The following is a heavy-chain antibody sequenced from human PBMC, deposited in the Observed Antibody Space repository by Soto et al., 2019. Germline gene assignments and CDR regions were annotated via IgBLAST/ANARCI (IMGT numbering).Heavy chain of an antibody. D-gene: IGHD3-22*01. CDR3: AGERHHNDRYCFDY. J-gene: IGHJ5*01. V-gene: IGHV3-11*01. CDR1: EFSFSDYY. CDR2: ISSNGSTI. Sequence: GGSLRLSCAASEFSFSDYYMSWIRQAPGKGLEWVSYISSNGSTIYYADSVKGRFTISRDNAKKSLYLQMNSLRAEDTAVYYFAGERHHNDRYCFDYWGQGTLVTVSS.